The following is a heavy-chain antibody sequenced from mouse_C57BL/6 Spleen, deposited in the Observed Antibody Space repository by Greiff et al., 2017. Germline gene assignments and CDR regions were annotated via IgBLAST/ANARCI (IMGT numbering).Heavy chain of an antibody. Sequence: EVQRVESGGGLVKPGGSLKLSCAASGFTFSSYAMSWVRQTPEKRLEWVATISDGGSYTYYPDNVKGRFTISRDNAKNNLYLQMSHLKSEDTAMYYCARDSSGYRAFAYWGQGTLVTVSA. CDR1: GFTFSSYA. D-gene: IGHD3-2*02. V-gene: IGHV5-4*01. CDR3: ARDSSGYRAFAY. CDR2: ISDGGSYT. J-gene: IGHJ3*01.